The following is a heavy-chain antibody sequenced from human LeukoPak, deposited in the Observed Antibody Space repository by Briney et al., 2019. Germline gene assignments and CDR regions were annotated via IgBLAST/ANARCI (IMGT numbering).Heavy chain of an antibody. CDR3: ARISGPMIVDY. Sequence: SGPVLLNPPEPLTLTCTVSGFSLSTARMGGSWIRQPPGKALEWLAHIISNEEKAYRTSPKSRLTISKDTSKSQVVLTMTNMDPVDTATYYCARISGPMIVDYWGQGTLVTVSS. D-gene: IGHD3-22*01. CDR2: IISNEEK. V-gene: IGHV2-26*01. CDR1: GFSLSTARMG. J-gene: IGHJ4*02.